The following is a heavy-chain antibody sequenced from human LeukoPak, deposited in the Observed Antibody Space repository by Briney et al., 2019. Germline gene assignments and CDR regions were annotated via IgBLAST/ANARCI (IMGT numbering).Heavy chain of an antibody. Sequence: GGSLRLSCAASGFTFTSYSMSWVRQAPGKGLEWVSSFSSSGNYIFYADSVKGRFTISRDNAKNSLYLQMSSLRAEDTAAYFCARDVSYWGQGTLVTVSS. V-gene: IGHV3-21*01. CDR1: GFTFTSYS. CDR2: FSSSGNYI. J-gene: IGHJ4*02. CDR3: ARDVSY. D-gene: IGHD5/OR15-5a*01.